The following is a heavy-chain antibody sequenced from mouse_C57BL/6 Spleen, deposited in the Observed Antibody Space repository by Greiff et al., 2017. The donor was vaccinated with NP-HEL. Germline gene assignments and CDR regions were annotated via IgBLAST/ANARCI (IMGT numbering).Heavy chain of an antibody. Sequence: QVQLQQSGAELVKPGASVKISCKASGYAFSSYWMNWVKQRPGKGLEWIGQIYPGDGDTNYNGKFKGKATLTADKSSSTAYMQLSSLTSEDSAVSFCARSLITTVVVDYWGQGTTLTVSS. V-gene: IGHV1-80*01. J-gene: IGHJ2*01. D-gene: IGHD1-1*01. CDR2: IYPGDGDT. CDR3: ARSLITTVVVDY. CDR1: GYAFSSYW.